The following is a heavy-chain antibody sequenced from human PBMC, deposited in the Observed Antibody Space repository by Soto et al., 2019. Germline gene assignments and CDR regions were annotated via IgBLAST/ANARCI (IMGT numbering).Heavy chain of an antibody. D-gene: IGHD5-18*01. J-gene: IGHJ6*02. CDR1: AFTFSSYR. Sequence: QVQLVESGGGVVQPGRSLRLSCAASAFTFSSYRIHWVRQAPGKGLDWVAVISYDASDKYYADSVKGRVTISRDNSKNTVNLQMNSLRAEDTAVYYCVKERYGELWLEDYGMDVWGQGTTVTVSS. CDR3: VKERYGELWLEDYGMDV. V-gene: IGHV3-30*18. CDR2: ISYDASDK.